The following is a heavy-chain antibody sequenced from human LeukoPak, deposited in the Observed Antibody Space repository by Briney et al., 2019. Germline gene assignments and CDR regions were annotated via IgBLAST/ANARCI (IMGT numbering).Heavy chain of an antibody. D-gene: IGHD2-2*02. CDR3: ARGSFRGFCSHTSCYTVNY. V-gene: IGHV1-8*01. J-gene: IGHJ4*02. CDR1: GYTFGSYD. Sequence: ASVKVSCKASGYTFGSYDINWVRQATGQGLEWMGWMNPDSGNTGYAQKFQGRVTMTRNTSITIAYMELTSLTSDDTAVYYCARGSFRGFCSHTSCYTVNYWGQGTLVTVSS. CDR2: MNPDSGNT.